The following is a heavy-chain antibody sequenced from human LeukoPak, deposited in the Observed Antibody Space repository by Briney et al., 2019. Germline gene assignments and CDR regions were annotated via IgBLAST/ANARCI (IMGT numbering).Heavy chain of an antibody. Sequence: PSETLSLTCTVSGGSISSYYWSWIRQPPGKGLEWIGYIYYSGSTNYNPSLKSRVTISVDTSKNQFSLKLSSVTAADTAVYYCARHKDYYYYYMDVWGKGTTVTVSS. CDR1: GGSISSYY. CDR2: IYYSGST. CDR3: ARHKDYYYYYMDV. J-gene: IGHJ6*03. V-gene: IGHV4-59*08.